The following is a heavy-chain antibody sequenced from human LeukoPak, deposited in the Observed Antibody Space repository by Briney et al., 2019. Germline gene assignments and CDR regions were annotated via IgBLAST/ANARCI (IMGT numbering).Heavy chain of an antibody. V-gene: IGHV1-46*02. J-gene: IGHJ3*02. CDR3: ARASYYDSSGYSRGDAFDI. Sequence: ASVKVSCKASGYTFNSYYMHWVRQAPGQGLEWMGIINPSGGSTSYAQKFQGRVTMTRDTSTSTVYMELSSLRSEDTAVYYCARASYYDSSGYSRGDAFDIWGQGTMVTVSS. CDR2: INPSGGST. CDR1: GYTFNSYY. D-gene: IGHD3-22*01.